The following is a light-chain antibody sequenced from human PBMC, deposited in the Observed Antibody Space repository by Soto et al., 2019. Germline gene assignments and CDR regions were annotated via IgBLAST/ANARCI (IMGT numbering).Light chain of an antibody. Sequence: DIVLTQSPATLSVSPGDRVTLSCRASESLFGFLAWYQQNPGQAPRLLMYGVSTRATGIPARFSGGGSATDFTLTISSLQSEDSAFYFCQSYKDWPFASGLGTRLEI. CDR1: ESLFGF. CDR2: GVS. CDR3: QSYKDWPFA. J-gene: IGKJ2*01. V-gene: IGKV3-15*01.